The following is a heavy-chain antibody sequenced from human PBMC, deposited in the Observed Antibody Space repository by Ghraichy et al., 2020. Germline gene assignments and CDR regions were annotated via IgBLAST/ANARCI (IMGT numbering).Heavy chain of an antibody. J-gene: IGHJ4*02. Sequence: LNISCAASGFTFSSYAMSWVRQAPGKGLEWVSAISGSGGSTYYADSVKGRFTISRDNSKNTLYLQMNSLRAEDTAVYYCAKDPHYDFWSGSGPFDYWGQGTLVTVSS. V-gene: IGHV3-23*01. CDR3: AKDPHYDFWSGSGPFDY. D-gene: IGHD3-3*01. CDR1: GFTFSSYA. CDR2: ISGSGGST.